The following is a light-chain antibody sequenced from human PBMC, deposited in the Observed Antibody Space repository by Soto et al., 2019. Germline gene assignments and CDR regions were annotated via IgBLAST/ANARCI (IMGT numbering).Light chain of an antibody. J-gene: IGLJ1*01. V-gene: IGLV1-40*01. CDR3: HSYDSSLSGYV. CDR1: SSNIGAHYD. Sequence: QSVLTQPPSVSGAPGQRVTISCTGSSSNIGAHYDVHWYQHLPGTAPKLLIYANSDRPSGVPDRFSGSKSGTSASLAITGLQAEDEADYYCHSYDSSLSGYVFGTGTKVTVL. CDR2: ANS.